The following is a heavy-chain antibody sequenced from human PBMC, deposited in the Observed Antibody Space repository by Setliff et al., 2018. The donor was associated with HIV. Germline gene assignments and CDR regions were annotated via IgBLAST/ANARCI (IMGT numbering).Heavy chain of an antibody. Sequence: GGSLRLSCAASGFAFRNYIFHWVRQAPGKGLEWVAIISSDGSDKNYADSVKGRFTVSRDNSKNTLYLQMNSLRGEDTAVYCVKDRRYSSGPQSYFDNWGQGTLVTVSS. CDR3: KDRRYSSGPQSYFDN. CDR1: GFAFRNYI. V-gene: IGHV3-30*01. J-gene: IGHJ4*02. D-gene: IGHD6-19*01. CDR2: ISSDGSDK.